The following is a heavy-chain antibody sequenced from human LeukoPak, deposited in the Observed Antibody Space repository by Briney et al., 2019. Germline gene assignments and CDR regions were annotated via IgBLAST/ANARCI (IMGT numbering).Heavy chain of an antibody. Sequence: SETLSLTCTVSGGSISSSSYYWSWIRQPPGKGLEWIGYIYYSGSSNYNPSLKSRVTMSVDTSKNQCSLKLTSVTAADTAVYYCARDSGYSSSYVHWGQGTLVSVSA. D-gene: IGHD6-13*01. CDR3: ARDSGYSSSYVH. V-gene: IGHV4-61*01. CDR2: IYYSGSS. J-gene: IGHJ4*02. CDR1: GGSISSSSYY.